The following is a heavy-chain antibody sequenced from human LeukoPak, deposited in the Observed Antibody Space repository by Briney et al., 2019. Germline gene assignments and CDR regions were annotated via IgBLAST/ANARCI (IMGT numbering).Heavy chain of an antibody. V-gene: IGHV4-39*01. J-gene: IGHJ4*02. CDR2: IYYSGST. CDR1: GGSISSSSYY. Sequence: PSETLSLTCTVSGGSISSSSYYWGWIRQPPGKGLEWIGSIYYSGSTYYNPSLKSRVTISVDTSKNQFSLKVSSVTAADTAVYYCARREDYGSGSYFGYWGQGTPVTVSS. D-gene: IGHD3-10*01. CDR3: ARREDYGSGSYFGY.